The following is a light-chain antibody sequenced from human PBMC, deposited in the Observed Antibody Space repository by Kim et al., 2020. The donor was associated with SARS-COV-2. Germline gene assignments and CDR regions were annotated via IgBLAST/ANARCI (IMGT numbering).Light chain of an antibody. CDR3: QAWDSSTVL. CDR1: NLGEKY. CDR2: QDS. J-gene: IGLJ2*01. V-gene: IGLV3-1*01. Sequence: EFAGQTASFTCSEDNLGEKYACWYQQKPGQSPVLVMYQDSERPSGIPERFSGSNSGNTATLTISGIQGMDEADYYCQAWDSSTVLFGGGTQLTVL.